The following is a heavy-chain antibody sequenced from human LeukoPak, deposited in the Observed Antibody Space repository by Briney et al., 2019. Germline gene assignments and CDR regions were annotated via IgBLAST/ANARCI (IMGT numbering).Heavy chain of an antibody. Sequence: PSETLSLTCTVSGGSISSSSYYWSWIRQPAGEGLEWIGRIYTSGSPNYNPSLKSRVTISVDTSKNQFSLRLSSVTAADTAVLYRPREWSAAPFYFFDYWGQGTLVTVSS. CDR3: PREWSAAPFYFFDY. V-gene: IGHV4-61*02. J-gene: IGHJ4*02. CDR2: IYTSGSP. CDR1: GGSISSSSYY. D-gene: IGHD3-3*02.